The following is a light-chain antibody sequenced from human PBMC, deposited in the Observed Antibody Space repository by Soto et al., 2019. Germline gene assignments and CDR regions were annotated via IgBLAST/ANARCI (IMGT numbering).Light chain of an antibody. J-gene: IGLJ1*01. CDR3: SSFGGRNNYV. CDR2: EVT. CDR1: SSDVGGYNY. Sequence: QSVLTQPPSASGSPGQSVTISCTGTSSDVGGYNYVSWYQQHPGQAPQIMIYEVTKRPSGVPDRFSGSKSGNTASLTVSGLQAEDEADYYCSSFGGRNNYVFGTGTKLTVL. V-gene: IGLV2-8*01.